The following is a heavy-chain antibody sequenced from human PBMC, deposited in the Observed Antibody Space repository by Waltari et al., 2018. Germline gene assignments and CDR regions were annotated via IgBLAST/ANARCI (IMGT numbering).Heavy chain of an antibody. CDR1: GGTFSSYA. Sequence: QVQLVQSGAEVKKPGSSVKVSCKASGGTFSSYAISWVRQAPGQGLGWMGGIIPIFGTANCAQKFQGRVTITADESTSTAYMELSSLRSEDTAVYYCAGVRFGVVMGASGAFDIWGQGTMVTVSS. J-gene: IGHJ3*02. CDR2: IIPIFGTA. CDR3: AGVRFGVVMGASGAFDI. D-gene: IGHD3-3*01. V-gene: IGHV1-69*01.